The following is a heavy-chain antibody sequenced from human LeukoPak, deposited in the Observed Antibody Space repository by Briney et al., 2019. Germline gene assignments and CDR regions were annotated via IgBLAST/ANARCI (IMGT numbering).Heavy chain of an antibody. CDR1: GGSISNYY. D-gene: IGHD6-19*01. CDR2: LYSTGTT. J-gene: IGHJ5*02. Sequence: SETLSFTCTVSGGSISNYYWSWIRQPAGKGLEGIGRLYSTGTTNYNPSLKSRVTMSVDTSKNQFSLKLSSVTAADTAVYYCARDHSSGWYGWFDPWGQGTLVTVSS. V-gene: IGHV4-4*07. CDR3: ARDHSSGWYGWFDP.